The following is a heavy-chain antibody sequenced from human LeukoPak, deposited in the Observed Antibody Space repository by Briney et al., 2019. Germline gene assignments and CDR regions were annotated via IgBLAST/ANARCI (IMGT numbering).Heavy chain of an antibody. CDR3: ARVPSRYYDS. CDR1: GYRFTEYY. V-gene: IGHV1-69-2*01. D-gene: IGHD2-15*01. CDR2: VDPEDGDT. J-gene: IGHJ4*02. Sequence: ASVKVSCKTSGYRFTEYYFHWVQQPPAKGLQWMGRVDPEDGDTVYGGKLQGRVSITADPSTDTAYMELTSLRSDDTAVYFCARVPSRYYDSWGQGTLVTVSS.